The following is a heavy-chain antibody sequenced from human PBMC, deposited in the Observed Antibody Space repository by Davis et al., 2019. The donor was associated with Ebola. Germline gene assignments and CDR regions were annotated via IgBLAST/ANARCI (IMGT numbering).Heavy chain of an antibody. Sequence: GESLKISRSSSGFTFSTYWMHWVRQAPGQGLAWVSSITSGNSIYYADSLKGRFTISRDNAKNSLYLQLNSLRPEDTALYYCARAPAGRWQWPGTACDYWGQGTLVTVSS. CDR3: ARAPAGRWQWPGTACDY. J-gene: IGHJ4*02. V-gene: IGHV3-69-1*01. D-gene: IGHD6-19*01. CDR1: GFTFSTYW. CDR2: ITSGNSI.